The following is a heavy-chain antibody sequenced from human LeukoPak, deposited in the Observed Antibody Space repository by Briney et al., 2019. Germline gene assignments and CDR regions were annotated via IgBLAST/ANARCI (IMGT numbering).Heavy chain of an antibody. D-gene: IGHD2-15*01. V-gene: IGHV1-8*01. Sequence: ASVKVSCKASGYTFTSYDINWVRQATGQGPEWMGWMNPNSGNTGYAQKLQGRVTMTTDTSTSTAYMELRSLRSDDTAVYYCARILGGPGDYWGQGTLVTVSS. J-gene: IGHJ4*02. CDR3: ARILGGPGDY. CDR2: MNPNSGNT. CDR1: GYTFTSYD.